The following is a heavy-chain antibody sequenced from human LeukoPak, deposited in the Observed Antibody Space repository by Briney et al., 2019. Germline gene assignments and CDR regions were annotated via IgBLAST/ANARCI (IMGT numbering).Heavy chain of an antibody. CDR1: GYSFSSNSAA. Sequence: SQTLSLTCAISGYSFSSNSAAWNWIRQSPSRGLEWLRRTYYRSKWYNDYAVSVKSRITINPDTSKNLFSLQLNSVTPEDTAVYYCARAAAGTETHYYYYMDVWGKGTTVTVSS. V-gene: IGHV6-1*01. CDR2: TYYRSKWYN. J-gene: IGHJ6*03. CDR3: ARAAAGTETHYYYYMDV. D-gene: IGHD6-13*01.